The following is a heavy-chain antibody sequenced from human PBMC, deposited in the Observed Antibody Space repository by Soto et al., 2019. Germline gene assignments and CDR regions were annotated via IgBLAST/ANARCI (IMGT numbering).Heavy chain of an antibody. CDR2: IYYSGST. Sequence: QVQLQESGPGLVKPSQTLSLTCTVSGASISSGGYYWSWIRQHPGKGLEFIGYIYYSGSTYYNPSFKSRVTISIDTSKNQFSLKLSSVTAADTAVYYCARDSTIAARGFDIWGRGTMGTVSS. CDR1: GASISSGGYY. J-gene: IGHJ3*02. D-gene: IGHD6-6*01. CDR3: ARDSTIAARGFDI. V-gene: IGHV4-31*03.